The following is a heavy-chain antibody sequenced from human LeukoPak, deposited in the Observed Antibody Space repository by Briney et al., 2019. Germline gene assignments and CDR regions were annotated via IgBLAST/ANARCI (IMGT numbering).Heavy chain of an antibody. Sequence: GGSLRLSCAASAFTFSTYVMHWVRQAPGKGLEWVSFIQFDGSNQYYADSVKGRFTVSRDNSKNTLFLQMNSLRPEDTAVYYCAKGRPPFSTSWGSFYFDYWGQGTLVAVSS. J-gene: IGHJ4*02. CDR3: AKGRPPFSTSWGSFYFDY. V-gene: IGHV3-30*02. D-gene: IGHD6-6*01. CDR2: IQFDGSNQ. CDR1: AFTFSTYV.